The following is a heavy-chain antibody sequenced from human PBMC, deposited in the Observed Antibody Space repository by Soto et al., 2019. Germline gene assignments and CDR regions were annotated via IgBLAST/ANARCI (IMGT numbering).Heavy chain of an antibody. D-gene: IGHD3-10*01. J-gene: IGHJ4*02. CDR3: ARRTPYDSGSYFAGDF. V-gene: IGHV1-18*04. CDR1: GYTFTNYG. Sequence: QVQLVQSGAEVKKPGASVNISCKASGYTFTNYGVSWVRQAPGQGLAWMGWISAYSGLTHYPQHLQGRVTRTTDTSTTTTYRELGRLTSDDTAVYYCARRTPYDSGSYFAGDFWGQGTLITVSS. CDR2: ISAYSGLT.